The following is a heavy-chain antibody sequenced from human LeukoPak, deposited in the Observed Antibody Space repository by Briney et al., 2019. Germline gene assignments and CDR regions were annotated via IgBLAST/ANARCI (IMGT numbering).Heavy chain of an antibody. J-gene: IGHJ5*02. D-gene: IGHD6-13*01. Sequence: GSLRLSCAASGFTFSSYEMNWVRQDPGKGLEWVSYISSSGSTIYYADSVKGRFTISRDNAKNSLYLQMNSLRAEDTAVYYCARVRRIIAAVGTGTRRENWLDPWGQGTLVTVSS. CDR3: ARVRRIIAAVGTGTRRENWLDP. CDR2: ISSSGSTI. CDR1: GFTFSSYE. V-gene: IGHV3-48*03.